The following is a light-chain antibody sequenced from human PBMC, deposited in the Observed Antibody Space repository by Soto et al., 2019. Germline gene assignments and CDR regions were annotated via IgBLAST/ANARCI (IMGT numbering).Light chain of an antibody. V-gene: IGKV3-15*01. CDR2: GAS. Sequence: EIVMTQSPATLSVSPGERVTLSCRASQSVSSNLAWYQQKSGQAPRLLIYGASTRATAIPARFSGGGSGTEFTITISSLQSEDFAIYYCQQYNNWRPVTFGQGTRLEIK. CDR1: QSVSSN. J-gene: IGKJ5*01. CDR3: QQYNNWRPVT.